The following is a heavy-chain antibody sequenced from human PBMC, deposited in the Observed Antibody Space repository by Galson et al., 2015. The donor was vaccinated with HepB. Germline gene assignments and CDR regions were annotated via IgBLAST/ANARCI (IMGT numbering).Heavy chain of an antibody. Sequence: SLRLSCAASGFTFSSYSMNWVRQAPGKGLEWVSSITYSSGYIYFGDSAKGRFTISRDDARNTLYLQMDSLRAEDTALLYCARSRFFESLSPFDYWGQGTLVTVSS. V-gene: IGHV3-21*01. D-gene: IGHD3-3*01. CDR3: ARSRFFESLSPFDY. CDR1: GFTFSSYS. CDR2: ITYSSGYI. J-gene: IGHJ4*02.